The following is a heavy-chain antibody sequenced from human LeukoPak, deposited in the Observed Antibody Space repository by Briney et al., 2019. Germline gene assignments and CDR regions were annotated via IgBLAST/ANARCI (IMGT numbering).Heavy chain of an antibody. V-gene: IGHV1-18*01. Sequence: ASVKVSCKASGYTFTSYGISWVRQAPGQGLEWMGWISAYNGNTNYAQKLQGRVTMTTDTSTSTAYMELRSLRSDDTAVYYCARRISGYGSGVLGYWGQGTLVTVSS. CDR1: GYTFTSYG. CDR2: ISAYNGNT. CDR3: ARRISGYGSGVLGY. J-gene: IGHJ4*02. D-gene: IGHD5-12*01.